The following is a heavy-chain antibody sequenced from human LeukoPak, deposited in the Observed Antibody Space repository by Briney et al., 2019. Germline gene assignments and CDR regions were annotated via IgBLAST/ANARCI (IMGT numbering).Heavy chain of an antibody. J-gene: IGHJ4*02. Sequence: SGGSLRLSCAASGFTFSGFAMSWIRQAPGKGLEWVSSISRSGESTFYADSVRGRFTISRDNSKNTVSLQMESLRAEGTALYYCAKDYAVGSIDYWGQGTLVTVSS. D-gene: IGHD3-16*01. CDR3: AKDYAVGSIDY. V-gene: IGHV3-23*01. CDR1: GFTFSGFA. CDR2: ISRSGEST.